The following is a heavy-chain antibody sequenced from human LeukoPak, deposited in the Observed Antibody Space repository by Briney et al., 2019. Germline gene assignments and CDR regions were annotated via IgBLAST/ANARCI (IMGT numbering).Heavy chain of an antibody. CDR2: TYYRSKLYN. CDR3: ARDWGLQGDFDY. V-gene: IGHV6-1*01. CDR1: GDIVSSNSAA. J-gene: IGHJ4*02. D-gene: IGHD5-24*01. Sequence: SQTLSLTCAISGDIVSSNSAAWNWSRQSPSRGLEWLARTYYRSKLYNDYAGSVKIRITINPDTSKNQFSLQLNSVTPEDTAVYYCARDWGLQGDFDYWGQGTLITVSA.